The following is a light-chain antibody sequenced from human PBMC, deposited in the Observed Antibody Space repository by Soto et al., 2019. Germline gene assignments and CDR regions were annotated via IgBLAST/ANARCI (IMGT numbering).Light chain of an antibody. Sequence: DIQMTQSPSSLSASVGDRVTISCRASQGISNYLAWYQQKPGKAPRLLIYAASSLQSGVSFRFTGSGSGTDVTLTISSLQPEDVATYYCQHYNGPPFTFGPGTKVELK. CDR1: QGISNY. J-gene: IGKJ3*01. CDR2: AAS. V-gene: IGKV1-27*01. CDR3: QHYNGPPFT.